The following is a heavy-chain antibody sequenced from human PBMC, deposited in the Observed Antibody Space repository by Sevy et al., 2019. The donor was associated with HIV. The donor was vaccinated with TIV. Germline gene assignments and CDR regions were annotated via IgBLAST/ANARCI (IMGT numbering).Heavy chain of an antibody. CDR1: GFTVSSNS. V-gene: IGHV3-53*01. Sequence: GGSLRLSCATSGFTVSSNSMSWVRQAPGKGLEWVSVISGGLRTYYADSVKGRFTISRGQSENTLYLQMSSLTAEDTAVYYCTRDQWDNGSGSFYFASWGQGTLVTVSS. D-gene: IGHD3-10*01. J-gene: IGHJ4*02. CDR3: TRDQWDNGSGSFYFAS. CDR2: ISGGLRT.